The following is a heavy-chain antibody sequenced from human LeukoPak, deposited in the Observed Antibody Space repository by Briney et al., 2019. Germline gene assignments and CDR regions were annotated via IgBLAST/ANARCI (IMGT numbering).Heavy chain of an antibody. CDR3: ARGIAAAGHSVFDY. CDR2: IYTSGST. Sequence: SETLSLTCTVSGGSISSYYWSWIRQPAGKGLEWIGRIYTSGSTNYNPSLKSRVTISVDTSKNQFSLKLSSVTAADTAVYYCARGIAAAGHSVFDYWGQGTLVTVSS. D-gene: IGHD6-13*01. J-gene: IGHJ4*02. V-gene: IGHV4-4*07. CDR1: GGSISSYY.